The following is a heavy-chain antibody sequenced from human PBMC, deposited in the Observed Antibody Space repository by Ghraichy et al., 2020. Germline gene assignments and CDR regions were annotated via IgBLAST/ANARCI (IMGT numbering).Heavy chain of an antibody. V-gene: IGHV4-39*07. CDR3: ARGRPPQSGIYPDAFDL. CDR1: GDSISSSSYY. J-gene: IGHJ3*01. D-gene: IGHD1-26*01. CDR2: IYFTGST. Sequence: SETLSLSCTVSGDSISSSSYYWGWIRQPPGKGLEWIGSIYFTGSTFYNPSLKSRVTVSLDTSKNQFSLKLSSVTAADTAVYYCARGRPPQSGIYPDAFDLSRQGTMVTVSS.